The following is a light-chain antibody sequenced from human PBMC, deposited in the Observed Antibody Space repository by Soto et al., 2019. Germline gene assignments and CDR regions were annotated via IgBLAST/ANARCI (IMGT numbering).Light chain of an antibody. CDR3: QQYGSSPFT. Sequence: EIVLTQFPGTLSLSPGERVTLSCRASQSVSNSFLAWYQQNPGQAPRLLIYNAASRAGGIPDRFRGSGSGTDFTLNISRLEPDDFAVYYCQQYGSSPFTFGPGTKVQIK. V-gene: IGKV3-20*01. CDR1: QSVSNSF. J-gene: IGKJ3*01. CDR2: NAA.